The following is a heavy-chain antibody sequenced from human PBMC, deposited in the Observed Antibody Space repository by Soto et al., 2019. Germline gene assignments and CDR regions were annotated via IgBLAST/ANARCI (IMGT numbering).Heavy chain of an antibody. V-gene: IGHV3-66*01. J-gene: IGHJ6*02. CDR1: GFIVSINY. CDR2: TYSGGST. Sequence: GGSLRLSCAASGFIVSINYMSWVRQAPGKGLEWVSITYSGGSTYYADSVKGRFTISRDNSKNTLYLQMNSLRAEDTAVYYCARIEITAAGSFYFYYGMDVWGQGTTVTVSS. D-gene: IGHD6-13*01. CDR3: ARIEITAAGSFYFYYGMDV.